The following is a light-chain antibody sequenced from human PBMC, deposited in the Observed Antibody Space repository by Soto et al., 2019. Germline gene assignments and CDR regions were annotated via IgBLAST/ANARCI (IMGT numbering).Light chain of an antibody. CDR2: DVN. J-gene: IGLJ2*01. CDR1: SSDVGGYNY. V-gene: IGLV2-14*03. Sequence: QSALTQPASMSGAPGQSITISCTGTSSDVGGYNYVSWYRQHPGKAPKLMIYDVNNRPSGVSNRFSGSKSGNTASLTISGLPAEDDAAYYCSSYSSSSPLVVFGGGTKLTVL. CDR3: SSYSSSSPLVV.